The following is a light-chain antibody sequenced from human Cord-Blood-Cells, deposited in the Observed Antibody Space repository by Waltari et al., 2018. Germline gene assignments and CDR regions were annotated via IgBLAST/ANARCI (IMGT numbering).Light chain of an antibody. CDR1: QDISNY. V-gene: IGKV1-33*01. Sequence: DIQMTQSPSSLSASVGDRVTITCQASQDISNYLNWYQQKPGKAPKLLIYDASNLETGVPSRFSGSGSGTDFTFTISSLQPEDIATYYCQQYDNLVLTVGGGTKVEIK. J-gene: IGKJ4*01. CDR3: QQYDNLVLT. CDR2: DAS.